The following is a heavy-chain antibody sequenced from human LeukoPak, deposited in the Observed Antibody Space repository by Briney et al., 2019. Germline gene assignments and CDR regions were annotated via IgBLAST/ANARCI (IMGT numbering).Heavy chain of an antibody. Sequence: ASVKVSCKASGYTFTAYAITWVRQAPGQGLEWMGWIRTYNGETHYAEKLQGRVTMTTDTSTSTAYMELRSLTSDDTAVYYCARALFGNDRVSFTEFDFWGQGTLVTVSS. V-gene: IGHV1-18*01. J-gene: IGHJ4*02. CDR1: GYTFTAYA. CDR2: IRTYNGET. CDR3: ARALFGNDRVSFTEFDF. D-gene: IGHD1-1*01.